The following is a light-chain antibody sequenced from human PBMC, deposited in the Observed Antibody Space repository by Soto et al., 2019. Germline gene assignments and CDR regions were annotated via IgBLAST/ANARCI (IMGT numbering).Light chain of an antibody. CDR1: QSISSW. Sequence: DIPMTQSPSTLSASVGDRVTITCRASQSISSWLAWYQQKPGKAPNLLIYRASSLETGVPSRFSGSGSGTEFTLTISSLQPDDFATYYCQQYNNYSTFGQGTKVEIK. J-gene: IGKJ1*01. CDR3: QQYNNYST. V-gene: IGKV1-5*03. CDR2: RAS.